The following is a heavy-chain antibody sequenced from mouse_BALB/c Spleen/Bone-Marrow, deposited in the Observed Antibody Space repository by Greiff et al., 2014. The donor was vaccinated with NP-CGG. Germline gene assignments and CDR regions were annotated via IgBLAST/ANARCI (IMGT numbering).Heavy chain of an antibody. CDR1: GYTFTSYW. V-gene: IGHV1S81*02. Sequence: VQLQQSGAELVKPGASVKLSCKASGYTFTSYWMHWVKQRPGQGLEWIGEINPSNGRTNYVEKFKSKATLSGDKSSSTVYMQLSSPTSEDSAVYYCARSGYWYFDVWGAGTTVTVSA. D-gene: IGHD3-1*01. CDR3: ARSGYWYFDV. CDR2: INPSNGRT. J-gene: IGHJ1*01.